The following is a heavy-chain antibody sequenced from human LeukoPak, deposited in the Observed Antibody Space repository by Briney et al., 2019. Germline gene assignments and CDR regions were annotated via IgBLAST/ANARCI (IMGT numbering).Heavy chain of an antibody. J-gene: IGHJ5*02. CDR3: ARVSPDTATDYGWFDP. D-gene: IGHD5-18*01. CDR1: GGSISSGGYY. Sequence: PSQTLSLTCTVSGGSISSGGYYWSWIRQHPGKGLEWIGYIYYSGRTNYNPSLKSRVTMSLDTSKNHFSLKLRSVTAADTAVYYCARVSPDTATDYGWFDPWGQGSLVTVSS. CDR2: IYYSGRT. V-gene: IGHV4-31*03.